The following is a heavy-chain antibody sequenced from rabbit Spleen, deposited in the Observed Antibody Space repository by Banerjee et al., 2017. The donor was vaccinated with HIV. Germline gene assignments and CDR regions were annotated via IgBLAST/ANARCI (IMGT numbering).Heavy chain of an antibody. V-gene: IGHV1S45*01. CDR2: INTYTVKS. CDR1: GFSFSDRDV. J-gene: IGHJ4*01. Sequence: QEQLEESGGGLVKPEGSLTLTCKASGFSFSDRDVMCWVRQAPGKGLEWIACINTYTVKSVYASWATGRFTFSRTSSTTVTLQMTSLTAADTATYFCVRDLGYDDYTEKGYFNLWGPGTLVTVS. CDR3: VRDLGYDDYTEKGYFNL. D-gene: IGHD2-1*01.